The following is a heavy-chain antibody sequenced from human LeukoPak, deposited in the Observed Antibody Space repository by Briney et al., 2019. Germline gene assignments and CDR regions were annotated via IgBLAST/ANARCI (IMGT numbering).Heavy chain of an antibody. Sequence: PSETLSLTCTVSGGSISSSSYYWGRIRQPPGKGLEWIGSIYYSGSTYYNPSLKSRVTISVDTFKNQFSLKLSSVTAADTAVYYCARVTPIVVVTATLTTTPYGMDVWGQGTTVTVSS. CDR3: ARVTPIVVVTATLTTTPYGMDV. D-gene: IGHD2-21*02. CDR1: GGSISSSSYY. CDR2: IYYSGST. V-gene: IGHV4-39*07. J-gene: IGHJ6*02.